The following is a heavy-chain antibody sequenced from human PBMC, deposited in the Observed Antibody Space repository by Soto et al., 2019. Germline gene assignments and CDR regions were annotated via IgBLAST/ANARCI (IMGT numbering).Heavy chain of an antibody. CDR1: GFTFSDHY. Sequence: QVQLVESGGGLVQPGGSLRLSCAASGFTFSDHYMTWVRQAPGKGLEWVSYISSRGDTIYYADSVKGRFTISRDNARNSLYLQMNSLRAEDTAVYYCARELGYCSGGRCYAAYDYWGRGTLVTVSS. J-gene: IGHJ4*02. V-gene: IGHV3-11*01. CDR3: ARELGYCSGGRCYAAYDY. CDR2: ISSRGDTI. D-gene: IGHD2-15*01.